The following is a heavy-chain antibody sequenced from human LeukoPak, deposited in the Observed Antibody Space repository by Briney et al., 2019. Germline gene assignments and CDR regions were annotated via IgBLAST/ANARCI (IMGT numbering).Heavy chain of an antibody. CDR1: GDSIRSSIYY. CDR2: VYYDGSA. D-gene: IGHD1-26*01. Sequence: SETLSLTCGVSGDSIRSSIYYWGWIRQPPGKGLEWIGSVYYDGSAYYNPSLKSRVTISVDTSKNQLSLKLSSVTAADTAVYYCARPLTRGGTYYVWGQGTLVTVSS. V-gene: IGHV4-39*01. J-gene: IGHJ4*02. CDR3: ARPLTRGGTYYV.